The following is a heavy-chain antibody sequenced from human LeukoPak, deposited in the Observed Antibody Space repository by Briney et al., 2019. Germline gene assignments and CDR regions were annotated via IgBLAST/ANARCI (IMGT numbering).Heavy chain of an antibody. J-gene: IGHJ4*02. Sequence: RASVKVSCKASRYTFTTYDINCGPQTSGQGLEWRGWMNPNSGNTGYAQKFQGRVTMTRNKSITTAYMELSSLRSDDTAVYYCARGLRREQQLLRAFDYWGQGTLVTVSS. CDR3: ARGLRREQQLLRAFDY. V-gene: IGHV1-8*01. D-gene: IGHD6-13*01. CDR2: MNPNSGNT. CDR1: RYTFTTYD.